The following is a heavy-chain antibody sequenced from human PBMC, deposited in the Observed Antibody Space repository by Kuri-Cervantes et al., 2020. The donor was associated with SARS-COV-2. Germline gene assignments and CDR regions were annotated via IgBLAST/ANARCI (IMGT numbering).Heavy chain of an antibody. CDR3: ARAVSGVSNPYYFDY. J-gene: IGHJ4*02. D-gene: IGHD3-10*01. CDR2: ICPGDSDT. CDR1: GYSFSDYW. Sequence: KVSCKASGYSFSDYWIGWVRQMPGKGLGWMGIICPGDSDTRYRPSFQGRVTISADTSIGTAYLRWSSLRASDTAIYYCARAVSGVSNPYYFDYWGPGTLVTVSS. V-gene: IGHV5-51*01.